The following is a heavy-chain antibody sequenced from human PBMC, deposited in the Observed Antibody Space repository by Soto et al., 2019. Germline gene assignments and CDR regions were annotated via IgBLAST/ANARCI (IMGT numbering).Heavy chain of an antibody. V-gene: IGHV4-59*08. J-gene: IGHJ4*02. D-gene: IGHD5-12*01. CDR2: VHYSGST. CDR3: ARHKGSGHSGYFDY. Sequence: SETLSLTCTVSCGSISNYSWSWIRQPPGEGLEWIGYVHYSGSTNHSPSLKSRVAVSADTSKNQFSLNLSSVTAADTAVYYCARHKGSGHSGYFDYWGQGMLVTVSS. CDR1: CGSISNYS.